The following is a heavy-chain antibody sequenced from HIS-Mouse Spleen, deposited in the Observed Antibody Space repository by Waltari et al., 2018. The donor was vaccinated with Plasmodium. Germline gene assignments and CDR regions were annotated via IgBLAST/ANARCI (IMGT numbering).Heavy chain of an antibody. Sequence: EVQLVESGGGLVQPGGSLRLSCAASGFTFSSYWMSWVSQAPGKGLEWGANIKQDGREKYDVDSVKGRFTISRDNAKNSLYLQMNSLRAEDTAVYYCASSWYWYFDLWGRGTLVTVSS. V-gene: IGHV3-7*01. D-gene: IGHD6-13*01. CDR2: IKQDGREK. CDR3: ASSWYWYFDL. CDR1: GFTFSSYW. J-gene: IGHJ2*01.